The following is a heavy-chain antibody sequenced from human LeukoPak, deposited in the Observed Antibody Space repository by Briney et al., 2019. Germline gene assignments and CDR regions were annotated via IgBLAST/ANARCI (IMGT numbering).Heavy chain of an antibody. D-gene: IGHD6-19*01. Sequence: PSETPSLTCTVSGVSIGRDYWTWIRQPPGKGLEYIGYVYYTGATNYNPSLNSRVTISVDTSKNQFPRRLSSVTAADTAVYFCAKYGNSGWVIDYWGPGTLVTVSS. CDR2: VYYTGAT. J-gene: IGHJ4*02. CDR1: GVSIGRDY. V-gene: IGHV4-59*08. CDR3: AKYGNSGWVIDY.